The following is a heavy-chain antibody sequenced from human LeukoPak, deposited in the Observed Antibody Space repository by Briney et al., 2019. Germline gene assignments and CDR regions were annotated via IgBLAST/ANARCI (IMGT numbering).Heavy chain of an antibody. D-gene: IGHD3-22*01. J-gene: IGHJ4*02. CDR2: ITSNGDTT. CDR1: GCTFSSYI. CDR3: VKDDSYYYDSTGRDY. Sequence: GGSLRLSCSASGCTFSSYIMHWARQAPGKGLEYVSAITSNGDTTYYADSVKGRATISRDNSKNTLYLQMSSLRAEDTAVYYCVKDDSYYYDSTGRDYWGQGTLVTVSS. V-gene: IGHV3-64D*09.